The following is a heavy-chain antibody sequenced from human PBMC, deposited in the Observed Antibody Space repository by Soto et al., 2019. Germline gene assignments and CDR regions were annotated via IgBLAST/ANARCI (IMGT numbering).Heavy chain of an antibody. Sequence: PGGSLRLSCAASEFTFDIYYMTWVRQAPGKGLEWVANIKPDGSEQYYVESVKGRFTISRDNANNSLYLQMNSLRAEDTAVYFCARGNWNYYYGFDVWGQGTTVTVSS. CDR1: EFTFDIYY. CDR2: IKPDGSEQ. D-gene: IGHD1-20*01. V-gene: IGHV3-7*02. CDR3: ARGNWNYYYGFDV. J-gene: IGHJ6*02.